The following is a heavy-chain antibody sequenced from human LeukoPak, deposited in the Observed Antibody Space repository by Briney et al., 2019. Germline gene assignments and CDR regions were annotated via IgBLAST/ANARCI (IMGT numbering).Heavy chain of an antibody. Sequence: PGGSLRLSCSASGFTFGDFAMTWVRQAPGKGLEWVGIGRAKAYGATKEYAASVKGGFTISRDDSKSVAYLQMDNLKTEDTGIYYCTRGSGRFEYWGQGTRVTVSS. CDR3: TRGSGRFEY. V-gene: IGHV3-49*04. J-gene: IGHJ4*02. CDR1: GFTFGDFA. CDR2: GRAKAYGATK. D-gene: IGHD2-15*01.